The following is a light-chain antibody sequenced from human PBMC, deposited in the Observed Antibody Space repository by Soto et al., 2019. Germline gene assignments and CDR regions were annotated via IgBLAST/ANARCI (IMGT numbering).Light chain of an antibody. V-gene: IGKV3-20*01. CDR1: QSISNNY. Sequence: VLTHWAFTLSLSPGERSTLSCRASQSISNNYLAWYQQKPGQAPSLLIYGASNRATGIPDRFSGSGSGTEFTLTPSRLETEDFAVYYCQHYGSQGKFGQRKKVDIK. CDR3: QHYGSQGK. J-gene: IGKJ1*01. CDR2: GAS.